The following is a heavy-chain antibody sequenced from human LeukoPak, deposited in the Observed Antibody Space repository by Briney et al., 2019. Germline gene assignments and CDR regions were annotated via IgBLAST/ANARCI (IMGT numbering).Heavy chain of an antibody. J-gene: IGHJ4*02. CDR1: GFTVNSNY. CDR2: ISSGGFT. CDR3: ARIYSGSYSDY. V-gene: IGHV3-66*01. Sequence: PGGSLRLSCAASGFTVNSNYMSWVRQAPGRGLEWVSVISSGGFTSYADSVKGRFTISRDNSKNTLYLQMNSLRAEDTAVYYCARIYSGSYSDYWGQGTLVTVSS. D-gene: IGHD1-26*01.